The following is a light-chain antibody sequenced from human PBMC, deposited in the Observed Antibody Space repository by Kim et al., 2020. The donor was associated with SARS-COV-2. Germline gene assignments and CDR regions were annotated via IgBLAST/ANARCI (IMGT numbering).Light chain of an antibody. CDR3: NSRDSSGNHVL. V-gene: IGLV3-19*01. Sequence: ALGQTVRITRRGDSLRTYDASWYQQKPGQAPALVIYGKDNRPSGIPDRFSGSTSGNTASLTITGAQAEDEADYYCNSRDSSGNHVLFGGGTQLTVL. CDR1: SLRTYD. CDR2: GKD. J-gene: IGLJ2*01.